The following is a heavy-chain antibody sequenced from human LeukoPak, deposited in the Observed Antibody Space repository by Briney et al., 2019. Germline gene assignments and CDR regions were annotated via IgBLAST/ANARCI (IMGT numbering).Heavy chain of an antibody. Sequence: SETLSLTCSVSGGSISRDGHYWSWIRQYPGKGLESIGSVSSSGTTTYNPSLKSRVTISLDTSQNQFSLNLRSLTAADTAVYYCAREMVRDAFDIWGQGTMVTVSS. D-gene: IGHD2-8*01. V-gene: IGHV4-31*03. J-gene: IGHJ3*02. CDR2: VSSSGTT. CDR3: AREMVRDAFDI. CDR1: GGSISRDGHY.